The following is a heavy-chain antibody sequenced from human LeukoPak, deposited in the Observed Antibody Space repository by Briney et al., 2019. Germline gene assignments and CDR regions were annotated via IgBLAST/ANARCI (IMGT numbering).Heavy chain of an antibody. D-gene: IGHD3-9*01. CDR2: IWYDGSNK. CDR3: ARELEYYDILTGLSLGGNWFDP. V-gene: IGHV3-33*01. J-gene: IGHJ5*02. CDR1: GFTFSSYG. Sequence: GGSLRLSRAASGFTFSSYGMHWVRQAPGKGLEWLAVIWYDGSNKYYADSVKGRFAISRDNSKNTLYLQMNSLRAEDTAVYYCARELEYYDILTGLSLGGNWFDPWGQGTLVTVSS.